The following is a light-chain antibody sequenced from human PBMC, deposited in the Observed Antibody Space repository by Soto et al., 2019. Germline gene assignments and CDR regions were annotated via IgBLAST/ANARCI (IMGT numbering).Light chain of an antibody. CDR3: AAWDDSLNGHYV. V-gene: IGLV1-44*01. CDR1: SSNIGSNT. Sequence: VLTQPPSASGTPGQRVTISCSGSSSNIGSNTVNWYQHLPGTAPKLLIYSNYQRPSGVPDRFSGSKSGTSASLVISGLQSEDEADYYCAAWDDSLNGHYVFGTGTKVTVL. J-gene: IGLJ1*01. CDR2: SNY.